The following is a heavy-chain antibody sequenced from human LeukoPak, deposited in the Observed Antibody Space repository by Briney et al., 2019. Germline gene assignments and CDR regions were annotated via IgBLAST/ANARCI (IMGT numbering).Heavy chain of an antibody. J-gene: IGHJ4*02. Sequence: GRSLRLSCAASGFTFSSYGMHWVRQAPGKGLEWVAVISYDGSNKYYADSVKGRFTISRDNSKNTLYLQMNSLRAEDTAVYYCAKDMEDYGVSGSYYFDYWGQGTLVTVSS. CDR1: GFTFSSYG. CDR2: ISYDGSNK. D-gene: IGHD4-17*01. CDR3: AKDMEDYGVSGSYYFDY. V-gene: IGHV3-30*18.